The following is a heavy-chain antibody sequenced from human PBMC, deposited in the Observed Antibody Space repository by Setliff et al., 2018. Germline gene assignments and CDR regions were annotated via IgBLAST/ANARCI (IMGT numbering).Heavy chain of an antibody. CDR1: GGTFSSYA. CDR2: IIPIFGTA. Sequence: SVKVSCKASGGTFSSYAISWVRQAPGQGLEWMGGIIPIFGTANYAQKFQGRVTITADESTSTAYMELSGLRSEDTAVYYCARDMIVDFIRGGGWFDPWGQGTLVTVSS. CDR3: ARDMIVDFIRGGGWFDP. D-gene: IGHD3-22*01. J-gene: IGHJ5*02. V-gene: IGHV1-69*13.